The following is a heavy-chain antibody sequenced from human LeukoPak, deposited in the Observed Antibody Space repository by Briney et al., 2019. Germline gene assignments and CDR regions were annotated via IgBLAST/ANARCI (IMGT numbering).Heavy chain of an antibody. CDR3: ARDPDSGYDKYYFDY. Sequence: EASVRVSCKSSGYTFSSYYMHWVRQAPGQGLEWMGIINPSGGSTSYAQKFQGRVTMTRDMSTSTVYMELSSLRSEDTSVYYCARDPDSGYDKYYFDYWGQGTLVTVSS. J-gene: IGHJ4*02. D-gene: IGHD5-12*01. V-gene: IGHV1-46*01. CDR1: GYTFSSYY. CDR2: INPSGGST.